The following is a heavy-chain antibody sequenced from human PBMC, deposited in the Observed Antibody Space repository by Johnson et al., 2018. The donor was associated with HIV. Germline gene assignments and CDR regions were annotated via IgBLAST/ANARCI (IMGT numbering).Heavy chain of an antibody. V-gene: IGHV3-20*04. CDR1: GFTFSSYW. CDR2: INWNGGST. J-gene: IGHJ3*02. D-gene: IGHD4-11*01. Sequence: VQLVESGGGLIQPGGSLRLSCAASGFTFSSYWIHWVRQAPGKGLEWVSGINWNGGSTGYADSVKGRFTISRDNAKNSLYLQMNSLRAEDTALCYCAREPGSGNYGPWNDAFDIWGHGTMVTVSS. CDR3: AREPGSGNYGPWNDAFDI.